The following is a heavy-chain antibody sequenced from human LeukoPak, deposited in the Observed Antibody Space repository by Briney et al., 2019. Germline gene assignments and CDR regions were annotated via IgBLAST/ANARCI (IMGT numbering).Heavy chain of an antibody. CDR1: GYIFTSYG. CDR3: ARVRCSSSSCYAWAGWFDP. D-gene: IGHD2-2*01. V-gene: IGHV1-18*01. J-gene: IGHJ5*02. CDR2: ISTYNGNT. Sequence: ASVKVSCKASGYIFTSYGISWVRQAPGQGLEWMGWISTYNGNTNYAQKLQGRITMTTDTSMSTAYMELRSLRSDDTAVYYCARVRCSSSSCYAWAGWFDPWGQGTLVTVSS.